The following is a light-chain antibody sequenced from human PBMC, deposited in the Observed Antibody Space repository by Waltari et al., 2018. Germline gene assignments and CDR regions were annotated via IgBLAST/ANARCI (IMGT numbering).Light chain of an antibody. J-gene: IGLJ2*01. CDR1: SPNTGNNH. CDR2: EDD. Sequence: QSVLPQPPSVSAASGQKVTISSSGRSPNTGNNHWSWYPQFPGTAPKLLIYEDDKRPSGISGRFSGSKSGTSATLDIHGLQTGDEADYYCGTWDSSMSVGVLGGGTKVTVL. V-gene: IGLV1-51*01. CDR3: GTWDSSMSVGV.